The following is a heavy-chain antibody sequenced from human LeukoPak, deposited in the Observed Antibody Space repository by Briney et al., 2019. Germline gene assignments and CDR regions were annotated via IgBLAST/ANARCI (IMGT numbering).Heavy chain of an antibody. Sequence: SETLSLTCTVSGGSISSYYWSWIRQPPGKGLEWIGYIYYSGSTNYNPSLKSRVTISVDTSKNQFSLKLSSVAAADTAVYYCARRPDGVRAFDIWGQGTMVTVSS. D-gene: IGHD3-10*01. CDR2: IYYSGST. CDR3: ARRPDGVRAFDI. J-gene: IGHJ3*02. V-gene: IGHV4-59*08. CDR1: GGSISSYY.